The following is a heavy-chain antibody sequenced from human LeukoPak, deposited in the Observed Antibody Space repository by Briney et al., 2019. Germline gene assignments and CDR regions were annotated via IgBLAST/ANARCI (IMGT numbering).Heavy chain of an antibody. CDR2: ICYSGST. CDR3: ARHYGSGTYYSPFDY. D-gene: IGHD3-10*01. CDR1: GGSISSSSYY. Sequence: SETLSLTCTVSGGSISSSSYYWGWIRQPPGRGLEWIATICYSGSTYYNPSLKSRVTISVDTSKNQFSLKLSSVTAADTAVYSCARHYGSGTYYSPFDYWGQGALVTVSS. V-gene: IGHV4-39*07. J-gene: IGHJ4*02.